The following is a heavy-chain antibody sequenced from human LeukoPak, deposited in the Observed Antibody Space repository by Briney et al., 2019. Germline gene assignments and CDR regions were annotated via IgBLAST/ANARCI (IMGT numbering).Heavy chain of an antibody. D-gene: IGHD6-19*01. J-gene: IGHJ2*01. CDR3: ARKRRTNHSSGWYLRYWYFDL. CDR2: INHSGST. V-gene: IGHV4-34*01. CDR1: GGSFSGYY. Sequence: KPSETLSLTCAVYGGSFSGYYWSWIRQPPGKGLEWIGEINHSGSTNYNPSLKSRVTISVDTSKNQFSLKLSSVTAADTAVYYCARKRRTNHSSGWYLRYWYFDLWGRGTLVTVSS.